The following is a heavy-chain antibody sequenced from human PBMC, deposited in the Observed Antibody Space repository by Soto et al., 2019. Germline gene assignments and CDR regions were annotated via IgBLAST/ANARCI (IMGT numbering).Heavy chain of an antibody. Sequence: GSLALTCSASGFTFSSYWMHGVRQAPGKGLVWVSRINSDGSSTSYADSVKGRFTISRDNAKNTLYLQMNSLRAEDTAVYYCERDKLWFGERAVYYYGMDVWGQGTKVTVSS. D-gene: IGHD3-10*01. J-gene: IGHJ6*02. CDR3: ERDKLWFGERAVYYYGMDV. CDR1: GFTFSSYW. CDR2: INSDGSST. V-gene: IGHV3-74*01.